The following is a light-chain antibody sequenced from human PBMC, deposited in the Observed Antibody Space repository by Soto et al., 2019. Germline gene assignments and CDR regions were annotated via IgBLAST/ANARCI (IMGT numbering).Light chain of an antibody. CDR1: SIDVGGYNY. CDR3: SSYASSSFWV. J-gene: IGLJ3*02. V-gene: IGLV2-14*01. CDR2: DVS. Sequence: QSALTQPASVSGSPGQSITISCTGTSIDVGGYNYVSWYQQHPGKAPKLMIYDVSNRPSGVSNRFSGSKSGNTASLTISGLQAEDEADYYCSSYASSSFWVFGGGTKLTVL.